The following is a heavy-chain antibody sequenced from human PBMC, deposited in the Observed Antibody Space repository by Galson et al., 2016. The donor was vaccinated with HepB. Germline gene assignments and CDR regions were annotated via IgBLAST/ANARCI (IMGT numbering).Heavy chain of an antibody. CDR3: AREDFFDKGDVFDV. CDR2: INSDGSDT. J-gene: IGHJ3*01. V-gene: IGHV3-74*01. CDR1: GVTFSRTW. D-gene: IGHD3-22*01. Sequence: SLRLSCAVSGVTFSRTWMHWVRQAPGKGLVWVSRINSDGSDTSYADSVRGRFTISRDNAKNTLYLQMKSLTAEDTALYYCAREDFFDKGDVFDVWGQGTMVTVSS.